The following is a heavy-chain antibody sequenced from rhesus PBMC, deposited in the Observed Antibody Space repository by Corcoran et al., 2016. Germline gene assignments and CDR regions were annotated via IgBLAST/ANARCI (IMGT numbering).Heavy chain of an antibody. CDR3: ARDVDCSSTYYSQYYFDY. V-gene: IGHV3S22*01. Sequence: EVQLVESGAGLVQPGGSLRLSCAASGFTFSDYYLSWVRQAPGKGPEWVGFIRKKDNGWTAEYAASVKGRFTISRDDSKSIASLQMNSLKTEDTAVYYCARDVDCSSTYYSQYYFDYWGQGVLVTVSS. CDR2: IRKKDNGWTA. CDR1: GFTFSDYY. J-gene: IGHJ4*01. D-gene: IGHD2-15*01.